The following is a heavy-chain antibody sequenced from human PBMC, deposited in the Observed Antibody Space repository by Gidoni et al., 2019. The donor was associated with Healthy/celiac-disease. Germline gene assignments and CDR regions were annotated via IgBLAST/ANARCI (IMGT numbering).Heavy chain of an antibody. CDR1: GYTFTGYY. V-gene: IGHV1-2*02. CDR2: INPKSGGT. CDR3: ARGKASFDY. Sequence: QVQLVQSGAEVKKPGASVKVSCKASGYTFTGYYMHWVRQAPGQGLEWMGWINPKSGGTNYAQKFQGRVTMTRDTSISTAYMELSRLRSDDTAVYYCARGKASFDYWGQGTLVTVSS. J-gene: IGHJ4*02.